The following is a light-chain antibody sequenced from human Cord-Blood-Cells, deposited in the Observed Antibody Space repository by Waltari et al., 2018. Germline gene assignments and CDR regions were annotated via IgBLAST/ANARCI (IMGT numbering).Light chain of an antibody. Sequence: QYALTQPPSASGSPGQSVTISCTGTSSDVGGYNYVSWYQQHPGNAPKLMIYEVSKRPSGVPDRFSGSTSGNTASLTVSGLQAEDEADYYCSSYAGSNNWVFGGGTKLTVL. CDR3: SSYAGSNNWV. CDR1: SSDVGGYNY. CDR2: EVS. V-gene: IGLV2-8*01. J-gene: IGLJ3*02.